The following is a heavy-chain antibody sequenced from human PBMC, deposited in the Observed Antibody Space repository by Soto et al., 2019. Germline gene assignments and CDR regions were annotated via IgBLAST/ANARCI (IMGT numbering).Heavy chain of an antibody. CDR2: ISAYNGNT. Sequence: ASVKVSCKASGYTFTSYGISWVRQAPGQGLEWMGWISAYNGNTNYAQKLQGRVTMTTDTSTSTAYMELRSRRSDDTAVYYCAIGSPHASDIVVVVAANDAFDIWGQGTMVTVSS. J-gene: IGHJ3*02. D-gene: IGHD2-15*01. V-gene: IGHV1-18*01. CDR1: GYTFTSYG. CDR3: AIGSPHASDIVVVVAANDAFDI.